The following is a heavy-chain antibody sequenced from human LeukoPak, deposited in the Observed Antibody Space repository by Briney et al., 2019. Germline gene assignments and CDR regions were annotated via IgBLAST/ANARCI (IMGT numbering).Heavy chain of an antibody. CDR3: AAGWALDY. Sequence: GGSLRLSCVASGFTLSTSWMTWVRLAPGKGLECVAIIKQDGREKSYVDSVRGRFTISRDNAKNSLFLQMNSLRVEDTAVYYCAAGWALDYRGQGTPVTVSS. CDR2: IKQDGREK. CDR1: GFTLSTSW. D-gene: IGHD3-16*01. J-gene: IGHJ4*02. V-gene: IGHV3-7*01.